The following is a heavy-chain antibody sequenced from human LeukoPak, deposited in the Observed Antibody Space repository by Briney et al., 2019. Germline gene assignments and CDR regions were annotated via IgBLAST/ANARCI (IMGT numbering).Heavy chain of an antibody. CDR3: AKDGRPGRGPRGHYFDY. CDR1: GFTFSSYA. D-gene: IGHD3/OR15-3a*01. J-gene: IGHJ4*02. Sequence: PGGSLRLSCAASGFTFSSYAMSWVRQAPGKGLEWVSAISGSGGSTYYADSVKGRFTISRDNSKNTLYLQMNSLRAEDTAVYYCAKDGRPGRGPRGHYFDYWGQGTLVTVSS. V-gene: IGHV3-23*01. CDR2: ISGSGGST.